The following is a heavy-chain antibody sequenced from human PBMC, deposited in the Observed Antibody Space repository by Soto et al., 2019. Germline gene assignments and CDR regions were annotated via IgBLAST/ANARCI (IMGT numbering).Heavy chain of an antibody. J-gene: IGHJ6*02. CDR2: INHSGST. CDR1: GGSFSGYY. Sequence: SETLSLTCAVYGGSFSGYYWSWIRQPPGKGLEWIGEINHSGSTNYNPSLKSRVTISVDTSKNQFSLKLSSVTAADTAVYYCARVRGSGSYEDYYYYGMDVWGRGTTVTVSS. V-gene: IGHV4-34*01. D-gene: IGHD3-10*01. CDR3: ARVRGSGSYEDYYYYGMDV.